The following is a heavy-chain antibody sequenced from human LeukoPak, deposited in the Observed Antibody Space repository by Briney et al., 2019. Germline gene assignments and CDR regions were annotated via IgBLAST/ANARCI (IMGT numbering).Heavy chain of an antibody. V-gene: IGHV3-7*01. D-gene: IGHD1-26*01. CDR3: AKDREYSGSYYFPGGY. CDR1: GFTFSSYW. Sequence: GGSLRLSCAASGFTFSSYWMTWVRQAPGKGLEWVGNIKRDGSEKYYVDSVKGRFTISRDNSKNTLYLQMNSLRAEDTAVYYCAKDREYSGSYYFPGGYWGQGTLVTVSS. J-gene: IGHJ4*02. CDR2: IKRDGSEK.